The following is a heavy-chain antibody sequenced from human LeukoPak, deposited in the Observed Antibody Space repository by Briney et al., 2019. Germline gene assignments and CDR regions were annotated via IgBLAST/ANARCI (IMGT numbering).Heavy chain of an antibody. CDR2: MDHSGST. Sequence: SETLSLTCAVYGGSFSGHYWSWIRQPPGRGLEWIGEMDHSGSTNYNPSLKSRVTISVDTSKNQFSLNLSSVTAADTAVYYCARGQGDAWSGYVLNVWGKGTTVTVSS. D-gene: IGHD3-3*01. CDR1: GGSFSGHY. V-gene: IGHV4-34*01. J-gene: IGHJ6*04. CDR3: ARGQGDAWSGYVLNV.